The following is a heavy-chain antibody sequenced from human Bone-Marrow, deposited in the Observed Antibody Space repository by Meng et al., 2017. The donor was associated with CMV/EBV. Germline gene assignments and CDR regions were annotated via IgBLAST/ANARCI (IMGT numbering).Heavy chain of an antibody. Sequence: ASVKVSCKASGDTFTGYYMNWVRQAPGQGLEWMGWINPNSGGTNYAQKFQGRVTMTRDTSISTAYMELSRLRADDTAVYYCARGAYYGGNSKVFSYWGQGTLVTVSS. D-gene: IGHD4-23*01. CDR3: ARGAYYGGNSKVFSY. CDR2: INPNSGGT. CDR1: GDTFTGYY. J-gene: IGHJ4*02. V-gene: IGHV1-2*02.